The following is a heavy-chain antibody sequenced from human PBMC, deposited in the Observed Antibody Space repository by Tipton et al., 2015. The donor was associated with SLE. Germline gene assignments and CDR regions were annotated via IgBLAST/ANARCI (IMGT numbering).Heavy chain of an antibody. J-gene: IGHJ4*02. CDR3: ARDPGLGAMVVDARFDF. D-gene: IGHD2-15*01. CDR2: IYTSGST. Sequence: TLSLTCTVSGGSISSYYWSWIRQPAGKGLEWIGRIYTSGSTNYNPSLKSRVTMSVDTSKNQFSLKLSSVTAADTAVYYCARDPGLGAMVVDARFDFWGQGTLVTVSS. CDR1: GGSISSYY. V-gene: IGHV4-4*07.